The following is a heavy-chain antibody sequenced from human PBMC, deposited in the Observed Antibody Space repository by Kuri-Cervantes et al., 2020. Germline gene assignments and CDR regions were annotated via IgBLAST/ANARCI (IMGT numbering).Heavy chain of an antibody. CDR3: ARPALVSSYYYMDV. CDR1: GFASGLTFSSYS. D-gene: IGHD2-2*01. J-gene: IGHJ6*03. V-gene: IGHV3-21*01. CDR2: ITSTSSKI. Sequence: GESLKISCAASGFASGLTFSSYSMNWVRQAPGKGLEWVSSITSTSSKIDYADSVKGRFTISRDNAKNSLYLQMNSLRAEDTAVYYCARPALVSSYYYMDVWGKGTTVTVSS.